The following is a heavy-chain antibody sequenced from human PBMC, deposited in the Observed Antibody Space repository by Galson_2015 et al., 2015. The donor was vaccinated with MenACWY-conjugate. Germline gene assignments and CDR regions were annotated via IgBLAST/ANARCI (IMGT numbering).Heavy chain of an antibody. CDR2: IKSKTDGERT. CDR1: GFSFSNAW. CDR3: TPYRITGGGRPYWDN. V-gene: IGHV3-15*01. Sequence: SLRLSCAASGFSFSNAWMSWVRQAPGKGPEWVARIKSKTDGERTDYAATVIGRFSISRDDLRNTLYLQMNGLKSDDSAVYYCTPYRITGGGRPYWDNWGPGTLVTVSS. J-gene: IGHJ1*01. D-gene: IGHD2-8*02.